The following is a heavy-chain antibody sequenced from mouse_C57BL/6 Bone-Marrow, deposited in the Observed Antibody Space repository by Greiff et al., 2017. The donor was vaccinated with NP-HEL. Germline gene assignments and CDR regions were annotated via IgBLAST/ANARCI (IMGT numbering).Heavy chain of an antibody. D-gene: IGHD1-1*01. CDR2: ISYSGST. Sequence: EVNVVESGPGLAKPSQTLSLTCSVTGYSITSDYWNWIRKFPGNKLEYMGYISYSGSTYYNPSLKSRISITRDTSKNQYYLQLNSVTTEDTATYYCARYPYYGSSSYDAMDYWGQGTSVTVSS. V-gene: IGHV3-8*01. CDR1: GYSITSDY. CDR3: ARYPYYGSSSYDAMDY. J-gene: IGHJ4*01.